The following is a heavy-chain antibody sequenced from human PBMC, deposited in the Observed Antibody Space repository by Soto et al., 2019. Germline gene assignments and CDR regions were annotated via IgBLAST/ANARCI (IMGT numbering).Heavy chain of an antibody. CDR3: ARVPDYYGSGSAFDI. Sequence: SETLSLTCTVSGGSISSYYWSWIRQPPGKGLEWIGYIYYSGSTSYNPSLKSRVTISVDTSKNQFSLKLSSVTAADTAVYYCARVPDYYGSGSAFDIWGQGTMVTVSS. D-gene: IGHD3-10*01. J-gene: IGHJ3*02. V-gene: IGHV4-59*01. CDR1: GGSISSYY. CDR2: IYYSGST.